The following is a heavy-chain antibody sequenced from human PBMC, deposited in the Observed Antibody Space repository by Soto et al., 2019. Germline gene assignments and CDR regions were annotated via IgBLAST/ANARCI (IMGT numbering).Heavy chain of an antibody. CDR3: ARRGYSSSWYYYYYYGMDV. J-gene: IGHJ6*02. D-gene: IGHD6-13*01. V-gene: IGHV1-8*01. CDR2: MNPNSGNT. CDR1: GYTFTSYD. Sequence: QVQLVQSGAEVKKPGASVKVSCKASGYTFTSYDINWVRQATGQGLEWMGWMNPNSGNTGYAQKFQGGVTMTRNTSISTAYRELSSLRSADWAVYYCARRGYSSSWYYYYYYGMDVWGQGTTVTVSS.